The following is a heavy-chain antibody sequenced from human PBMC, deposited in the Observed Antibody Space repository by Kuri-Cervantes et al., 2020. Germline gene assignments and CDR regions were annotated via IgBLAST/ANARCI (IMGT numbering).Heavy chain of an antibody. CDR3: AKEFQVRDYYYHMDV. J-gene: IGHJ6*03. V-gene: IGHV3-33*06. Sequence: GGSLRLSCAASGFTFSTYGMHWVRQAPGKGLEWVAIIWYDGSKKYYADSVKGRFTISRDNSKNTLYLQMNFLRAEDTAVYFCAKEFQVRDYYYHMDVWGKGTTVTVSS. CDR2: IWYDGSKK. CDR1: GFTFSTYG.